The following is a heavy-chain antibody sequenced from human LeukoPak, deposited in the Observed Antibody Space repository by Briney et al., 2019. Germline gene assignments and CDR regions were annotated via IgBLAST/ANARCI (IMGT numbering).Heavy chain of an antibody. CDR1: GFTFGDYA. V-gene: IGHV3-49*04. D-gene: IGHD3-22*01. CDR3: TRLTYYYDSSGFASAGFDY. J-gene: IGHJ4*02. CDR2: IRSKAYGGTS. Sequence: GGSLRLSCTASGFTFGDYAMSWVRQAPGKGLEWVGFIRSKAYGGTSEYAASVKGRFTISRDDSKSIAYLQMNSLKTEDTAVYYCTRLTYYYDSSGFASAGFDYWGQGTLVTVSS.